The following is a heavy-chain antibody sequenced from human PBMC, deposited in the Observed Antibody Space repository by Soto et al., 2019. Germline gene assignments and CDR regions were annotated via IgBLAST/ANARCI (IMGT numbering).Heavy chain of an antibody. V-gene: IGHV3-23*01. CDR3: AKCAGSGWYPDY. CDR1: GFTFSSYA. CDR2: ISGSGANT. J-gene: IGHJ4*02. Sequence: EVQLLESAGGLVQPGGSLSLSCAASGFTFSSYAMRWVRQAPGKGLEWVSVISGSGANTYYADSVKGRFTISRDNSKNTLFLQLNSLRAEDTAVYYCAKCAGSGWYPDYWGQGTLVTVSS. D-gene: IGHD6-19*01.